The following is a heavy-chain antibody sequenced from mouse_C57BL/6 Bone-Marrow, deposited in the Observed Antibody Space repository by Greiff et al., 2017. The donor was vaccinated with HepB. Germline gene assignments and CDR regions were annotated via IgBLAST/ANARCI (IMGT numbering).Heavy chain of an antibody. V-gene: IGHV3-8*01. CDR1: GYSITSDY. J-gene: IGHJ4*01. Sequence: VQLQESGPGLAKPSQTLSLTCSVTGYSITSDYWNWIRKFPGNKLEYMGYISYSGSTYYNPSLKNRISITRDTSKNQYYLQLNSVTTEDTATYYCARFSLLIYDGDPYAMDYWGQGTSVTVSS. D-gene: IGHD2-3*01. CDR3: ARFSLLIYDGDPYAMDY. CDR2: ISYSGST.